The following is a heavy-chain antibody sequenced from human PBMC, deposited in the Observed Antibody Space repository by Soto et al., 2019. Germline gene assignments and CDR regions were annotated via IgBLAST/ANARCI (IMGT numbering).Heavy chain of an antibody. CDR2: ISAYNGNT. D-gene: IGHD6-19*01. J-gene: IGHJ4*02. V-gene: IGHV1-18*01. CDR1: GYTFTTYG. Sequence: QVQLVQSGAEVKKPGASVKVSCKASGYTFTTYGISWVRQAPGQGLEWMGWISAYNGNTKYTQKLQGRVTMTTDTSTSTGYMELRSLRSDDTAVYYCARDLAVGLVDYWGQGTLVTVSS. CDR3: ARDLAVGLVDY.